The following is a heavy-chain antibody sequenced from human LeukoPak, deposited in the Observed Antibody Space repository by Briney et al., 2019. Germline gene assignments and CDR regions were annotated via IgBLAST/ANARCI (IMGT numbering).Heavy chain of an antibody. J-gene: IGHJ4*02. D-gene: IGHD5-12*01. V-gene: IGHV3-23*01. Sequence: PGGSLRLSCAASGFTFSSAAMTWVRQAPGKGLEWVSTITGSDYATYYADSVKGRFTISRDFSRNTVGLQINSLRTEDTAIYYCAKGPQLYSGYHPDYWGQGTLVTVSS. CDR3: AKGPQLYSGYHPDY. CDR1: GFTFSSAA. CDR2: ITGSDYAT.